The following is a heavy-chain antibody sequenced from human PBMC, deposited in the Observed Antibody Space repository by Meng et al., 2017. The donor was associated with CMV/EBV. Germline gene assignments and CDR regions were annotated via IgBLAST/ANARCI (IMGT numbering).Heavy chain of an antibody. CDR2: ISSSSSYI. CDR1: GFTFSSYS. D-gene: IGHD2-2*01. Sequence: LSLTGAASGFTFSSYSMNWVRQAPGKGLEWVSSISSSSSYIYYADSVKGRFTISRDNAKNSLYLQMNSLRAEDTAVYYCARGKLDPHCSSTSCYDYYYGMDVWGQGTTVTVSS. J-gene: IGHJ6*02. V-gene: IGHV3-21*01. CDR3: ARGKLDPHCSSTSCYDYYYGMDV.